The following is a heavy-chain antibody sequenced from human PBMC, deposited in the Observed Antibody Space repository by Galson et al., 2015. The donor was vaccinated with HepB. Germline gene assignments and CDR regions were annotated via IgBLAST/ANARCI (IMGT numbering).Heavy chain of an antibody. CDR1: GFTFSSYA. D-gene: IGHD1-26*01. Sequence: SLRLSCAASGFTFSSYAMSWVRQAPGKGLEWVSAISGSGGSTYYADSVKGRFTISRDNSKNTLYLQMNSLRAEDTAVYYCAKAGGIVGATIPFDYWGQGTLVTVSS. CDR2: ISGSGGST. J-gene: IGHJ4*02. V-gene: IGHV3-23*01. CDR3: AKAGGIVGATIPFDY.